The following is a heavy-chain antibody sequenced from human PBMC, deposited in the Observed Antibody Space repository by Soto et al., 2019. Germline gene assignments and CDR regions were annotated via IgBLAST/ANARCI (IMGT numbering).Heavy chain of an antibody. CDR2: IIPIFGTA. J-gene: IGHJ6*02. Sequence: SVKVSCKASGGTFSSYAISWVRQAPGQGLEWMGGIIPIFGTANYAQKFQGRVTITADKSTSTAYMELSSLRSEDTAVYYCARGNWNVPKAPYYYYGMDVWGQGTTVTVSS. D-gene: IGHD1-1*01. CDR1: GGTFSSYA. V-gene: IGHV1-69*06. CDR3: ARGNWNVPKAPYYYYGMDV.